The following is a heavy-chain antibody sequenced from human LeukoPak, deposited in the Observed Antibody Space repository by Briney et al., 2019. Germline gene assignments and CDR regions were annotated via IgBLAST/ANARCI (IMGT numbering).Heavy chain of an antibody. J-gene: IGHJ4*02. CDR2: ISSSSSYI. CDR3: ARDFSNYYDSSGYQYYFDY. CDR1: GFTFSSYS. Sequence: KPGGSLRLSCAASGFTFSSYSMNWVRQAPGKGLEWVSSISSSSSYIYYADSVKGRFTISRDNAKNSLYLQMNSLRAEDTAVYYCARDFSNYYDSSGYQYYFDYWGQGTLVTVSS. D-gene: IGHD3-22*01. V-gene: IGHV3-21*01.